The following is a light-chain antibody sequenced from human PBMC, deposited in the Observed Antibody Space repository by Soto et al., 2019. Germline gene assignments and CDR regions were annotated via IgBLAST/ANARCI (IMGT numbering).Light chain of an antibody. CDR1: SGHSSYA. CDR3: QTWGSGIHWV. Sequence: QPVLTQSPYASASRGASVKLTCTLSSGHSSYAIAWHQQQPEKGPRYLMKLNSDGSHSKGDGIPDRFSGSSSGAERYLTISSLQSEDEADYYCQTWGSGIHWVFGGGTKLTAL. CDR2: LNSDGSH. J-gene: IGLJ3*02. V-gene: IGLV4-69*01.